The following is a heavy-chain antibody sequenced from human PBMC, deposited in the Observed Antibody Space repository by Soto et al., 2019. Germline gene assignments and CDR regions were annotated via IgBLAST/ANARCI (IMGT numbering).Heavy chain of an antibody. CDR3: ARASDLEPAFDI. Sequence: QVQLVQSGAEVKRPGASVKVSCKASGYTFTSYDFNWVRQAPGQGLEWMGWVNPNSGNTDYAQKFQGRVTMTRNTSIRTADMELSSLRSEDTAVYYWARASDLEPAFDIWGQGTMVTGAS. CDR2: VNPNSGNT. CDR1: GYTFTSYD. V-gene: IGHV1-8*01. J-gene: IGHJ3*02. D-gene: IGHD1-1*01.